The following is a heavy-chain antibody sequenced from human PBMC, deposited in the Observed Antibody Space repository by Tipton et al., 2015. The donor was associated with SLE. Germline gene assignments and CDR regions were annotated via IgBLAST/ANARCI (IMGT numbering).Heavy chain of an antibody. Sequence: TLSLTCTVSGGSISSYYWSWIRQPPGKGLEWIGYIYYSGSTNYNPSLKSRVTKSVDTSKNQFSLKLSSVTAADTAVYYCARHKDYYDSSGDPPFDYWGQGTLVTVSS. V-gene: IGHV4-59*08. J-gene: IGHJ4*02. D-gene: IGHD3-22*01. CDR1: GGSISSYY. CDR3: ARHKDYYDSSGDPPFDY. CDR2: IYYSGST.